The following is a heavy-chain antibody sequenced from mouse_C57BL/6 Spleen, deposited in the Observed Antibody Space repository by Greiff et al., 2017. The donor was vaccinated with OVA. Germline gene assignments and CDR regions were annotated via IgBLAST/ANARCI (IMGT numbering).Heavy chain of an antibody. CDR2: IYPGDGDT. D-gene: IGHD2-3*01. Sequence: QVQLKQSGAELVKPGASVKISCKASGYAFSSYWMNWVKQRPGKGLEWIGQIYPGDGDTNYNGKFKGKATLTADKSSSTAYMQLSSLTSEDSAVYFCARDGDGYIYAMDYWGQGTSVTVSS. CDR3: ARDGDGYIYAMDY. V-gene: IGHV1-80*01. CDR1: GYAFSSYW. J-gene: IGHJ4*01.